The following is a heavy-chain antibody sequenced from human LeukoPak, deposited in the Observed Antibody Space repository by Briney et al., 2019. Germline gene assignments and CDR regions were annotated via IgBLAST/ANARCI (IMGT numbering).Heavy chain of an antibody. J-gene: IGHJ4*02. CDR1: GGSISSYY. D-gene: IGHD4-17*01. CDR3: ARDSNYGLTYYFDY. V-gene: IGHV4-59*01. Sequence: SETLSLTCTVSGGSISSYYWSWIRQPPGKGLEWIGYIYYSGSTNYNPSLKSRVTISVDTSKNQFSLKLSSVTAADTAVYYCARDSNYGLTYYFDYWGQGTLVTVSS. CDR2: IYYSGST.